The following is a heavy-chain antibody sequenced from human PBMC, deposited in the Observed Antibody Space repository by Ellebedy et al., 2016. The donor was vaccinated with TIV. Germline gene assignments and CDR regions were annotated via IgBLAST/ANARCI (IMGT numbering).Heavy chain of an antibody. V-gene: IGHV1-69*13. CDR2: IIPMFGTV. J-gene: IGHJ4*02. Sequence: AASVKVSCKASGGSFSSYAIRWVRQAPGQGLEWMGGIIPMFGTVSYARRFQGRVTIIADESTSTAYMELSSLRSEDTAVYYCAGVPVGGSGYDYWGQGTLVTVSS. D-gene: IGHD2-15*01. CDR1: GGSFSSYA. CDR3: AGVPVGGSGYDY.